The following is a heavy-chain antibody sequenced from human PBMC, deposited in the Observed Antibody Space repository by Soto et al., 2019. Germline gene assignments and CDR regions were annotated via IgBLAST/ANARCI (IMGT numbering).Heavy chain of an antibody. J-gene: IGHJ4*02. Sequence: QLQLQESGPGLVKPSETLSLTCTVSGGSISSSSYYWGWIRQPPGKGLEWIGSTYYSGSTYYNPSLKSRVTISVDTSKNQFSLKLSSVTAADTAVYYCARRDIVATISGGAIDYWGQGTLVTVSS. CDR3: ARRDIVATISGGAIDY. D-gene: IGHD5-12*01. V-gene: IGHV4-39*01. CDR2: TYYSGST. CDR1: GGSISSSSYY.